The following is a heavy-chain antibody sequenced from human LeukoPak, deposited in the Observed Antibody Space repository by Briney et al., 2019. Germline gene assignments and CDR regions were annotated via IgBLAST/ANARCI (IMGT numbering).Heavy chain of an antibody. V-gene: IGHV6-1*01. D-gene: IGHD6-13*01. J-gene: IGHJ4*02. Sequence: SQTLSLTCAISGDSVSSNSVTWNWIRQSPSRGLEWLGRTYYRSKWYNDYAVSVKSRITINPDTSKNQFSLQLNSVTPEDTAVYYCARASSSSWLISGLDYWGQGTLVTVSS. CDR3: ARASSSSWLISGLDY. CDR1: GDSVSSNSVT. CDR2: TYYRSKWYN.